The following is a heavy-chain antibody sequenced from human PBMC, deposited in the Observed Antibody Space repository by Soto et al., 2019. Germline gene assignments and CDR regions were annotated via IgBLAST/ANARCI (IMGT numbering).Heavy chain of an antibody. CDR2: ISGSGGST. D-gene: IGHD2-2*01. CDR3: AKDHHISSPHYYYYYYMDV. J-gene: IGHJ6*03. Sequence: GGSLRLSCAASGFTFSSYAMSWVRQAPGKGLEWVSAISGSGGSTYYADSVKGRFTISRDNSKNTLYLQMNSLRAEDTAVYYCAKDHHISSPHYYYYYYMDVWGKGTTVTVSS. V-gene: IGHV3-23*01. CDR1: GFTFSSYA.